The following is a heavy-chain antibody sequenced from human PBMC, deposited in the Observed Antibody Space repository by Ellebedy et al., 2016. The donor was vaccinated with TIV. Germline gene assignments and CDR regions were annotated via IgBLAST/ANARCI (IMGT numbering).Heavy chain of an antibody. CDR2: IYHSGST. CDR1: GYSISSGYY. D-gene: IGHD1-7*01. J-gene: IGHJ4*02. V-gene: IGHV4-38-2*02. CDR3: ARDRTGTSFDY. Sequence: SETLSLTCTVSGYSISSGYYWGWIRQPPGKGLEWLGSIYHSGSTYYNPSLKSRVTISVDTSKNQFSLKLRSGTAADTAVYYCARDRTGTSFDYWGQGTLVTVSS.